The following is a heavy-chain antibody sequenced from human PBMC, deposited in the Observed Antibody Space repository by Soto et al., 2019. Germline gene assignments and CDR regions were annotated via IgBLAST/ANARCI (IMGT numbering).Heavy chain of an antibody. J-gene: IGHJ6*02. D-gene: IGHD4-4*01. CDR3: GRHPATSVTYFYGMDV. Sequence: PSETLSLTCAVYGASLSDNYCNWLRQPPGKGLEWIGEINHSGNTNYNPSLRSRVTISVDTSKSQFSLKVSSVTAADTAVYYCGRHPATSVTYFYGMDVWGQGTTVTVSS. CDR2: INHSGNT. CDR1: GASLSDNY. V-gene: IGHV4-34*01.